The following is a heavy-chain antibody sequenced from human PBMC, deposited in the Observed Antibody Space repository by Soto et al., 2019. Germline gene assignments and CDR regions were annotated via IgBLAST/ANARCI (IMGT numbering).Heavy chain of an antibody. CDR3: ARTAAILGVVISLFDY. D-gene: IGHD3-3*01. CDR1: GFTFSSYW. V-gene: IGHV3-7*01. CDR2: IKEDGSEK. J-gene: IGHJ4*02. Sequence: EVQLVESGGGLVQPGGSLRLSCAASGFTFSSYWMSWVRQAPGKGLEWVANIKEDGSEKYYVDSVKGRFTISRDNAKNSLYLQMNSLRAEDTAVYYCARTAAILGVVISLFDYWGQGTLVTVSS.